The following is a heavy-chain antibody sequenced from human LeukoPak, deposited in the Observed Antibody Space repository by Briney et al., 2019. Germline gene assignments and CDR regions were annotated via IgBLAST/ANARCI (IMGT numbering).Heavy chain of an antibody. Sequence: AGRSLRLSCAASGFTFSSYAMHWVRQAPGKGLEWVAVISYDGSNKYYADSVKGRFTISRDNSKNTLYLQMNSLRAEDTAVYYCARDAAYDILTGYYDNWFDPWGQGTLVTVSS. CDR2: ISYDGSNK. J-gene: IGHJ5*02. V-gene: IGHV3-30-3*01. CDR3: ARDAAYDILTGYYDNWFDP. D-gene: IGHD3-9*01. CDR1: GFTFSSYA.